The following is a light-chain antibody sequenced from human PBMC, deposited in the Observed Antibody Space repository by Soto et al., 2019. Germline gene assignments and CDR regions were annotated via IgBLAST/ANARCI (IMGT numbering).Light chain of an antibody. Sequence: EIVLTHSPGTLALSRVHRATLXCTASQSVSSSYLAWYQQKPGQAPRLLIYDASTRAAGIPARFSGSGSGTEFTLTISSLQSEDSAVYFCQQYNNWPPGYTFGQGTKVDIK. V-gene: IGKV3-15*01. CDR3: QQYNNWPPGYT. CDR2: DAS. J-gene: IGKJ2*01. CDR1: QSVSSSY.